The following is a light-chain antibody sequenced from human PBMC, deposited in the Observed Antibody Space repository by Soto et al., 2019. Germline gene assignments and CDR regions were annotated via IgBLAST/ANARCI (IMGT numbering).Light chain of an antibody. CDR1: SSNIGSNT. V-gene: IGLV1-44*01. J-gene: IGLJ1*01. CDR3: SAWDDSLNGPV. CDR2: SNN. Sequence: QSVLTQPPSASGTPGQRVTISCSGSSSNIGSNTVNWYQQLPGTAPKLLIYSNNQPPSGVPDRFSGSKSGTSASLAISGLQSEDEDDYYCSAWDDSLNGPVFGTGTKLTVL.